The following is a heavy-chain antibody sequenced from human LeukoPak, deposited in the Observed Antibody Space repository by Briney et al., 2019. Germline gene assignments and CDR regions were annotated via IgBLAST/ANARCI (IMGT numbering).Heavy chain of an antibody. V-gene: IGHV3-21*01. CDR1: GFTFSSYS. J-gene: IGHJ4*02. Sequence: SGGSLRLSCAVSGFTFSSYSMNWVRQAPGKGLEWVSSISSSSSYIYYADSVKGRFTISRDNAKNSLYLQMNSLRAEDTAVYYCASGYDPGVGYWGQGTLVTVSS. D-gene: IGHD5-12*01. CDR2: ISSSSSYI. CDR3: ASGYDPGVGY.